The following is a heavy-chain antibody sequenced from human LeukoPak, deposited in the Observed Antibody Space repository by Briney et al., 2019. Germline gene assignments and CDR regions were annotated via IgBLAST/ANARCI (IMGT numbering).Heavy chain of an antibody. J-gene: IGHJ4*02. D-gene: IGHD3-22*01. CDR3: AREVSEGFDF. V-gene: IGHV3-21*01. CDR1: GFTFSGYS. Sequence: RGSLRLSCTASGFTFSGYSMNWIRQAPGKGLEWVSSFGTRSTSVYHAGSVKGRFAISRDNAKNSLYLQMNSLRAEDTALYYCAREVSEGFDFWGQGTLVTVSS. CDR2: FGTRSTSV.